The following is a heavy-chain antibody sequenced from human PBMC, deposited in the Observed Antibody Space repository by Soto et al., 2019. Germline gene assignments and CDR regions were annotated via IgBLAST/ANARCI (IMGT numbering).Heavy chain of an antibody. CDR1: GDSVSSNSAA. D-gene: IGHD6-19*01. CDR2: TYYRSKWYN. V-gene: IGHV6-1*01. J-gene: IGHJ5*02. Sequence: SQTLSLTCAISGDSVSSNSAAWNWIRQSPSRGLEWLGRTYYRSKWYNDYAVSVKSRITINPDTSKNQFSLQLNSVTPEDTAVYYCAKGSAVAGFFTGFDPWGQGTLVTVSS. CDR3: AKGSAVAGFFTGFDP.